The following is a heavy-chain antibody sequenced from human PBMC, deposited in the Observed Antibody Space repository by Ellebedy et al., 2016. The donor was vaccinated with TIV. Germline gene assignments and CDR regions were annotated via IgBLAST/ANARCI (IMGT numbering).Heavy chain of an antibody. D-gene: IGHD2-2*01. CDR3: AKSPKAFIVVVPAAVMDV. CDR2: ISGSGGST. CDR1: GIIFSNYA. J-gene: IGHJ6*02. Sequence: GESLKISCSAPGIIFSNYAMSWVRQAPGKGLEWVSSISGSGGSTYYSESVKGRFTISRDNAKNTLSIQMNGLRGEDTAVYYCAKSPKAFIVVVPAAVMDVWGQGTTVTVSS. V-gene: IGHV3-23*01.